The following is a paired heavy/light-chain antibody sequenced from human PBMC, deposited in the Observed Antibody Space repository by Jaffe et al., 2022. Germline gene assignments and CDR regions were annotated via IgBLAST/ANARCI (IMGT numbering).Heavy chain of an antibody. CDR3: ARDDRKSFGY. CDR2: ISSSSSTI. V-gene: IGHV3-48*01. J-gene: IGHJ4*02. Sequence: EVQLVESGGGLVQPGGSLRLSCAASGFTFSSYSMNWVRQAPGKGLEWVSYISSSSSTIYYADSVKGRFTISRDNAKNSLYLQMNSLRAEDTAVYYCARDDRKSFGYWGQGTLVTVSS. CDR1: GFTFSSYS.
Light chain of an antibody. CDR2: AAS. J-gene: IGKJ2*01. Sequence: AIQMTQSPSSLSASVGDRVTITCRASQGIRNDLGWYQQKPGKAPKLLIYAASSLQSGVPSRFSGSGSGTDFTLTISSLQPEDFATYYCLQDYNYPPTFGQGTKLEIK. V-gene: IGKV1-6*01. CDR1: QGIRND. CDR3: LQDYNYPPT.